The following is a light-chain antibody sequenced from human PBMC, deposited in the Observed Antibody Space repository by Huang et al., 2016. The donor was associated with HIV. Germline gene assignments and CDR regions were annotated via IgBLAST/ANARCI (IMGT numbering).Light chain of an antibody. CDR3: QQYNNWPPWYT. CDR1: QSVSSN. V-gene: IGKV3-15*01. J-gene: IGKJ2*01. Sequence: EIVMTQSPATLSVSPGERATLSCRASQSVSSNLALYQQTPGQAPRLLIYGASTRATGIPARFSGSGSGTEFTLTISSLQSEDFAVYYCQQYNNWPPWYTFGQGTKLEIK. CDR2: GAS.